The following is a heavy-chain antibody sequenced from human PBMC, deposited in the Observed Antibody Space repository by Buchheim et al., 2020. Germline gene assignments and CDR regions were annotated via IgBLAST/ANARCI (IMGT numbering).Heavy chain of an antibody. J-gene: IGHJ6*02. CDR2: INPSGGST. CDR1: GYTFTSYY. CDR3: ARDKFGSGRPSIMDV. D-gene: IGHD3-10*01. Sequence: QVQLVQSGAEVKKPGASVKVSCKASGYTFTSYYIHWVRQAPGQGLEWMGIINPSGGSTNYAQKFQGRVTMTRDTSTSPVYMELSSLRSEDTALYYCARDKFGSGRPSIMDVWGQGTT. V-gene: IGHV1-46*01.